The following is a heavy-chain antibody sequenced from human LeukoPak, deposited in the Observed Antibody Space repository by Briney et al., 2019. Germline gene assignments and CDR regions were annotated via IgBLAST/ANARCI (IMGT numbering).Heavy chain of an antibody. D-gene: IGHD4-23*01. CDR1: GYTFTGYY. J-gene: IGHJ1*01. V-gene: IGHV1-2*02. Sequence: GASVKVSCKASGYTFTGYYMHWVRQAPGQGLEWMGWINPNSGGTNYAQKFQGRVTMTRDTSISTAYMELSRLRSDDTAVYYCARHYAADYGGNPAKTTYFQHWGQGTLVTVSS. CDR2: INPNSGGT. CDR3: ARHYAADYGGNPAKTTYFQH.